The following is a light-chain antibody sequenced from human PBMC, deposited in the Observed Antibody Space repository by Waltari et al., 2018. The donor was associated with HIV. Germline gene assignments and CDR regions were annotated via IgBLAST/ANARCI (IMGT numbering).Light chain of an antibody. CDR2: RNN. CDR3: AAWDDSLSGYVV. CDR1: SSNIGSNY. V-gene: IGLV1-47*01. Sequence: QSVLTQPPSASGTPGQRVTISCSGSSSNIGSNYVYWYQQLPGTAPKLLIQRNNRRPSGVPARFSGSKSGTSASLAISGLRSEDEADYYCAAWDDSLSGYVVFGGGTKLTVL. J-gene: IGLJ2*01.